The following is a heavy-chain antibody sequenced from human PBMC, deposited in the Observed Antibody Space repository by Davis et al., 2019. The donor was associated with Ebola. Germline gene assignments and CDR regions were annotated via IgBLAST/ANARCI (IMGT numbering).Heavy chain of an antibody. Sequence: MPSETLSLTCTVSGGSVSSRSYYWSWIRQPPGKGLEWIGYIYYSGSTNYNPSLKSRVTISVDTSKNQFSLKLSSMTAADTAVYYCARGVGATTGWFDPWGQGTLVTVSS. V-gene: IGHV4-61*01. D-gene: IGHD1-26*01. CDR1: GGSVSSRSYY. J-gene: IGHJ5*02. CDR2: IYYSGST. CDR3: ARGVGATTGWFDP.